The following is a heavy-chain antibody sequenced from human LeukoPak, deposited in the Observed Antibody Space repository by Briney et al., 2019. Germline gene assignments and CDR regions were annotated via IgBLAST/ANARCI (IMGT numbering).Heavy chain of an antibody. Sequence: SETLSLTCTVSGGSISSYYWSWIRQPPGKGLEWIGYIYYSGSTNYNPSLKSRVTIPVDTSKNQFSLKLSSVTAADTAVYNCARLSGTTVVTLDYWGQGTLVTVSS. J-gene: IGHJ4*02. CDR2: IYYSGST. D-gene: IGHD4-23*01. CDR3: ARLSGTTVVTLDY. V-gene: IGHV4-59*08. CDR1: GGSISSYY.